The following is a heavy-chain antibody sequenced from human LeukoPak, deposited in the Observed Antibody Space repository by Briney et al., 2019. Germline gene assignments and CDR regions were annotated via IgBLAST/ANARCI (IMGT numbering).Heavy chain of an antibody. Sequence: GGSLRLSCSASGFTFSSYAMHWVRQAPGKGLVWVSRINIDGSSTSYADSVKGRFTISRDNAKNTLSLQMNSLRDEDTAVYYCARVACSSSGCTDFDYWGQGTLVTVSS. CDR3: ARVACSSSGCTDFDY. D-gene: IGHD2-2*01. CDR2: INIDGSST. CDR1: GFTFSSYA. V-gene: IGHV3-74*01. J-gene: IGHJ4*02.